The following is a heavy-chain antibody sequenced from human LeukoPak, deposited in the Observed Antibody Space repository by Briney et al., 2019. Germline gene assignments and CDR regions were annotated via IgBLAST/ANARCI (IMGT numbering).Heavy chain of an antibody. CDR2: ISGNGAGT. V-gene: IGHV3-23*01. Sequence: SGGSLRLSRAASGFTFSSSAMSWLRQAPGKGLEWVSAISGNGAGTYYADSVKGRFTISRDNSKNTLYLQMNSLSAEDTAVYYCAKLSPYGGIGYWGQGTLVTVSS. D-gene: IGHD4-23*01. CDR3: AKLSPYGGIGY. CDR1: GFTFSSSA. J-gene: IGHJ4*02.